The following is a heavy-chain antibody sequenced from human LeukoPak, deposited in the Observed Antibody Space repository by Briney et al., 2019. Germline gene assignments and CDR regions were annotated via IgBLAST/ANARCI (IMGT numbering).Heavy chain of an antibody. D-gene: IGHD3-3*01. Sequence: SETLSLTCADYGGSFSGYYWSWIRQPPGKGLEWIGEINHSGSTNYNPSLKSRVTISVDTSKNQFSLKLSSVTAADTAVYYCARGLHDKHWSAFRYMDVWGKGTTVTVSS. V-gene: IGHV4-34*01. CDR2: INHSGST. J-gene: IGHJ6*03. CDR3: ARGLHDKHWSAFRYMDV. CDR1: GGSFSGYY.